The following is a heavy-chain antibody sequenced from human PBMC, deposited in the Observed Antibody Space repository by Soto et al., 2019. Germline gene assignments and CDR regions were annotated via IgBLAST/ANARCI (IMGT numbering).Heavy chain of an antibody. Sequence: PSSSXSLTGIVGVCCISTYYWSWIRQAPGKGLEWIGYMYYGGVTIYNPSLKGRVTISKHTSANQFSLTLTSVTAADTGAYYSARGGYSDDSRYYHNAPEQWGQGTLVNV. CDR2: MYYGGVT. J-gene: IGHJ4*02. CDR3: ARGGYSDDSRYYHNAPEQ. D-gene: IGHD3-22*01. CDR1: VCCISTYY. V-gene: IGHV4-59*01.